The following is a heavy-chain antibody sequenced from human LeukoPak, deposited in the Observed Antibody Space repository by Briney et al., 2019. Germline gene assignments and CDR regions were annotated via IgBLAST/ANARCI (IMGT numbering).Heavy chain of an antibody. Sequence: GGSLRLSCAASGFTFSTYGMQRVRQAPGKGLEWVAVIVNDGGNAYYADSVRGRFTISRDNSKNTLYLQMNSLRAEDTAVYYCARDSITGDNSLDYWGRGTLVTVSS. CDR3: ARDSITGDNSLDY. CDR2: IVNDGGNA. J-gene: IGHJ4*02. D-gene: IGHD7-27*01. CDR1: GFTFSTYG. V-gene: IGHV3-33*05.